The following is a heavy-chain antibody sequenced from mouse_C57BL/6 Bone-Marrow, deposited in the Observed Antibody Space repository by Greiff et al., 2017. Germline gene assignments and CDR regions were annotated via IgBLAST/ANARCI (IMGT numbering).Heavy chain of an antibody. CDR2: INPSSGYT. Sequence: VKLMESGAELAKPGASVKLSCKASGYTFTSYWMHWVKQRPGQGLEWIGYINPSSGYTKYNQKFKDKATLTADKSSSTAYMQLSSLTYEDSAVXYCARWSYTNSNEDAMDYWGQGTSVTVSS. J-gene: IGHJ4*01. CDR1: GYTFTSYW. D-gene: IGHD2-5*01. V-gene: IGHV1-7*01. CDR3: ARWSYTNSNEDAMDY.